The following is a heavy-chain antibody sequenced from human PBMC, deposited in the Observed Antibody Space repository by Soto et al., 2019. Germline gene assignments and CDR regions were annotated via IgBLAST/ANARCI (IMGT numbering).Heavy chain of an antibody. Sequence: PSESLSLTCTVSGDSVSNGDYYWSWIRQPPGKGLEWTGYISYNGDTNYNPSLKSRLTILADTSKNHFSLNLQSVTAADTAVYYCARDVSSSQGMDVWGQGTTVTVSS. CDR3: ARDVSSSQGMDV. J-gene: IGHJ6*02. CDR1: GDSVSNGDYY. D-gene: IGHD2-2*01. CDR2: ISYNGDT. V-gene: IGHV4-61*03.